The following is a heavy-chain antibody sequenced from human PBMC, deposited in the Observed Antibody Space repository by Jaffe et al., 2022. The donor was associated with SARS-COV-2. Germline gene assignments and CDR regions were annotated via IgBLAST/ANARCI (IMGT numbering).Heavy chain of an antibody. CDR3: AKVLPPVTTALLYFDY. CDR2: ISTGGGST. D-gene: IGHD4-17*01. V-gene: IGHV3-23*01. J-gene: IGHJ4*02. CDR1: GFTFSSYA. Sequence: EVQLLESGGGLVQPGGSLRLSCAASGFTFSSYAMSWVRQAPGKGLEWVSTISTGGGSTHYADSVKGRFTVSRDNSKNTLYLQMNSLRAEDTAVYYCAKVLPPVTTALLYFDYWGQGTLVTVSS.